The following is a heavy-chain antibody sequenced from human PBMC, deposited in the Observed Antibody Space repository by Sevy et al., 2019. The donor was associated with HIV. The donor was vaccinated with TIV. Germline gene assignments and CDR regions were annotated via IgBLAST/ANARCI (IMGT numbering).Heavy chain of an antibody. J-gene: IGHJ4*02. CDR1: GFTFSSYG. CDR2: IWYDGSNK. CDR3: ARVRWKYCSSTSCYLDY. D-gene: IGHD2-2*01. V-gene: IGHV3-33*01. Sequence: GGSLRLSCAASGFTFSSYGMHWVRQAPGKGLEWVEVIWYDGSNKYYADSVKGRFTISRDNSKNTLYLQMNSLRAEDTAVYYCARVRWKYCSSTSCYLDYWGQGTLVTVSS.